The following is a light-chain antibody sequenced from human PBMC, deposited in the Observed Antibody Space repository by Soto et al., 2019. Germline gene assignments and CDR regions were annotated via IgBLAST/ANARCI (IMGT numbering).Light chain of an antibody. CDR1: QNISSW. CDR3: QQDNSYGT. Sequence: DIQMTQSPSTLSASVGDRVTITFLTSQNISSWLAWSGQKPEKAPKLLIYKASSLESGVPSRFSGSGSGTEFTLTISSLQPDDFATYYCQQDNSYGTFGQGTKV. J-gene: IGKJ1*01. V-gene: IGKV1-5*03. CDR2: KAS.